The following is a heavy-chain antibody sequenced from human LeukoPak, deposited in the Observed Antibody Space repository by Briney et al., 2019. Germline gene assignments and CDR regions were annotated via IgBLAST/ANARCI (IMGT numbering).Heavy chain of an antibody. CDR1: GYTFTSYG. D-gene: IGHD4-17*01. V-gene: IGHV1-18*01. Sequence: GASVKVSCKASGYTFTSYGISWVRQAPGQGLKWMGWISAYNGNTNYAQKLQGRVTMTTDTSTSTAYMELRSLRSEDTAVYYCARGGKVTSPSAFDYWGQGTLVTVSS. J-gene: IGHJ4*02. CDR2: ISAYNGNT. CDR3: ARGGKVTSPSAFDY.